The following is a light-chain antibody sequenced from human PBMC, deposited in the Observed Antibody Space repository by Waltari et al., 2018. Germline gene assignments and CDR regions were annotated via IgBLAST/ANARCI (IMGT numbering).Light chain of an antibody. J-gene: IGLJ1*01. CDR2: KVS. Sequence: QSALTQPASVSGSPGQSLTIPCTGTSSDVGRYNLVSWYQQHPGKAPKLIIYKVSTRPSGVSNRFSGSKSGNTASLTISGLQAEDEADYYCCSYAGSSTYVFGTGTKVTVL. CDR3: CSYAGSSTYV. V-gene: IGLV2-23*02. CDR1: SSDVGRYNL.